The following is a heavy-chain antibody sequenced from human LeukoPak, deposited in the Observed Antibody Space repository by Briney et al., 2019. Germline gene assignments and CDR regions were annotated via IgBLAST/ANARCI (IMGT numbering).Heavy chain of an antibody. CDR1: GGSISSYY. J-gene: IGHJ4*02. V-gene: IGHV4-4*09. CDR2: IYTSGST. D-gene: IGHD1-26*01. CDR3: ARSRYAGSYQDY. Sequence: SETLSLTCTVSGGSISSYYWSWIRQPPGKGLEWIGYIYTSGSTNYNPSLKSRVTISVDTSKNQFSLKLSSVTAADTAVYYCARSRYAGSYQDYWGQGTLVTVSS.